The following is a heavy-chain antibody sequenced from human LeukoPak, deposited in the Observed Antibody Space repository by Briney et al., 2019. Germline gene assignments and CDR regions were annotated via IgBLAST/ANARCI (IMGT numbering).Heavy chain of an antibody. CDR1: GGSLNIHY. D-gene: IGHD6-19*01. Sequence: SETLSLTCTVSGGSLNIHYWSWLRQPPGKGLEWIGYIHGSGHTHYDTSLRGRATISEDTSKNQFFLQLTSVTAADTAIYYCARNVGWYTYDTWGQGILVTVSS. V-gene: IGHV4-59*08. CDR3: ARNVGWYTYDT. CDR2: IHGSGHT. J-gene: IGHJ5*02.